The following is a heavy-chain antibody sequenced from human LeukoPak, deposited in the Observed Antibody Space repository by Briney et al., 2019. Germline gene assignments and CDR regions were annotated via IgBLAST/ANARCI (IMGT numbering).Heavy chain of an antibody. J-gene: IGHJ3*02. Sequence: GGTLRLSCAASGFTFSSYGMSWVRQAPGKGLEWVSAISGSGGSTYYADSVRGRFTISRDNSKNTLYLHMNSLRAEDTAVYYCAKSNGYGLIDIWGQGTMVTVSS. CDR2: ISGSGGST. V-gene: IGHV3-23*01. D-gene: IGHD3-22*01. CDR1: GFTFSSYG. CDR3: AKSNGYGLIDI.